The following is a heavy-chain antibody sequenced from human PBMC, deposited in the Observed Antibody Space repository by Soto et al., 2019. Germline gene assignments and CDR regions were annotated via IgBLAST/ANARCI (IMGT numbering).Heavy chain of an antibody. J-gene: IGHJ5*02. D-gene: IGHD6-13*01. CDR1: GGSISSGGYY. Sequence: SETLSLTCTVSGGSISSGGYYWSWIRQHPGKGLEWIGYIYYSGSTYYNPSLKSRVTISVDTSKNQFSLKLSSVTAADTAVYYCARDGGAPPSIAAGVHPSENTWRNWFDPWGQGTLVTVSS. CDR3: ARDGGAPPSIAAGVHPSENTWRNWFDP. V-gene: IGHV4-31*03. CDR2: IYYSGST.